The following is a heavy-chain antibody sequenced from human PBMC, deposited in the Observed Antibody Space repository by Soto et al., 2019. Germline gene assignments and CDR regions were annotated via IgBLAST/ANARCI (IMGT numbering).Heavy chain of an antibody. CDR1: GGSISSSSYY. CDR3: ARSERRHYGGYYFDY. V-gene: IGHV4-39*01. D-gene: IGHD4-17*01. CDR2: IYYSGST. J-gene: IGHJ4*02. Sequence: XGTLSLTCTVSGGSISSSSYYWGWIRQPPGKGLEWIGSIYYSGSTYYNPSLKSRVTISVDTSKNQFSLKLSSVTAADTAVYYCARSERRHYGGYYFDYWGQGTLVTVSS.